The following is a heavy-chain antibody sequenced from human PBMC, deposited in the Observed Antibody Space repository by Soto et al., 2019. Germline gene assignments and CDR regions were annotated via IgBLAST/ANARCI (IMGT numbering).Heavy chain of an antibody. CDR2: ISAYNGNT. J-gene: IGHJ5*02. CDR1: GYTFTSYG. CDR3: ARDSRGYCSSTSCFNWFDP. Sequence: ASVKVSCKASGYTFTSYGISWVRQAPGQGLEWMGWISAYNGNTNYAQKLQGRVTMTTDTPTSTAYMEMRSLGSDDTAVYYCARDSRGYCSSTSCFNWFDPWGQGTLVTVSS. V-gene: IGHV1-18*01. D-gene: IGHD2-2*01.